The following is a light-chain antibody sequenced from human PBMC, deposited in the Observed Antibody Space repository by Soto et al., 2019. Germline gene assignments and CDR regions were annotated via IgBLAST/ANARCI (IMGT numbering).Light chain of an antibody. Sequence: QSVLTQPASESGSPGQSITISCTGTSSDVGGYNYVSWYQQYPGKAPKLMIYEVSNRPSGVSNRFSASKSGNTASLTISGLQPEDEADYYCSSYTSGSTWVFGGGTKVTVL. CDR3: SSYTSGSTWV. J-gene: IGLJ3*02. CDR1: SSDVGGYNY. CDR2: EVS. V-gene: IGLV2-14*01.